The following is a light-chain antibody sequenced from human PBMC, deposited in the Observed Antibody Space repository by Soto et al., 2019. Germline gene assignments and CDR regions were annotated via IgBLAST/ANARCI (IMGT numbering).Light chain of an antibody. V-gene: IGKV1-5*01. CDR3: QQYNSYSWT. CDR1: QSISSW. J-gene: IGKJ1*01. Sequence: DLQTTQSPSTLSAFVGGRVPITCRASQSISSWLAWYQQKPGKAPKLLIYDASSLESGVPSRFSGNRSGTEFTLTISSLQPDDFATYYCQQYNSYSWTFGQGTKVDIK. CDR2: DAS.